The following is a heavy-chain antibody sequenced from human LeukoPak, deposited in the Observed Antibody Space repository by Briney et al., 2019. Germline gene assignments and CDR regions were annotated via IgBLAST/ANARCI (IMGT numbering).Heavy chain of an antibody. D-gene: IGHD6-19*01. CDR3: ARLMTVAGYYYYMDV. CDR2: IYYSGST. CDR1: GGSISSYY. Sequence: SETLSLTCTVSGGSISSYYWSWIRQPPGKGLEWIGYIYYSGSTNYNPSLKSRVTMSVDTSKNQFSLKLSSVTAADTAVYYCARLMTVAGYYYYMDVWGKGTTVTVSS. V-gene: IGHV4-59*12. J-gene: IGHJ6*03.